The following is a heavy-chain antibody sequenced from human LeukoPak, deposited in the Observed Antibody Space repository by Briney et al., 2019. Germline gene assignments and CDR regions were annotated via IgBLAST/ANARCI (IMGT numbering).Heavy chain of an antibody. CDR1: GFTFSSYG. CDR2: IWYDGSNK. Sequence: EGSLRLPCAASGFTFSSYGMHWVRQAPGKGLEWVAVIWYDGSNKYYADSVKGRFTISRDNSKNTLYLQMNSLRAEDTAVYYCARDSFDSYYGMDVWGQGTTVTVSS. J-gene: IGHJ6*02. V-gene: IGHV3-33*01. CDR3: ARDSFDSYYGMDV. D-gene: IGHD3-3*01.